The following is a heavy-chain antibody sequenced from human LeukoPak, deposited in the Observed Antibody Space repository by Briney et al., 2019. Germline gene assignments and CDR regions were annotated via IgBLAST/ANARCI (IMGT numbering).Heavy chain of an antibody. CDR2: IYDSGST. J-gene: IGHJ3*02. CDR3: ARQPSGTPTFDI. Sequence: SETLSLPCTVSGGPMSSYYWGWIRQPPRRGLEGVGSIYDSGSTNYNPSFKSRVTMSIDTSNNQFSLKFTYATAADTAVYHCARQPSGTPTFDIWGQGTMVSVSS. D-gene: IGHD1-14*01. CDR1: GGPMSSYY. V-gene: IGHV4-59*08.